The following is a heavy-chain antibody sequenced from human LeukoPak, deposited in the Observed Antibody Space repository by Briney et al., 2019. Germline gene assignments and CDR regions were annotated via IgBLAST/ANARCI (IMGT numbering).Heavy chain of an antibody. CDR2: ISSSSSTK. CDR3: ARVGHYYDSSGYSSRDAFDI. J-gene: IGHJ3*02. CDR1: GFTFSSYS. V-gene: IGHV3-48*01. Sequence: GGSLRLSCAASGFTFSSYSMNWVRQAPGKGLEWVSYISSSSSTKYYADSMKGRFTISRDKAKNSLYLQMNSLRAEDTAVYYCARVGHYYDSSGYSSRDAFDIWGQGTMVTVSS. D-gene: IGHD3-22*01.